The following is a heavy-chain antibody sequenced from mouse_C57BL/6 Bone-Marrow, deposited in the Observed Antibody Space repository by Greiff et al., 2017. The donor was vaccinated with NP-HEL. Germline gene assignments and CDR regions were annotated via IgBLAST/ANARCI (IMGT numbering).Heavy chain of an antibody. CDR3: ARITTVVATSYYAMDY. CDR1: GYTFTDYY. J-gene: IGHJ4*01. V-gene: IGHV1-26*01. Sequence: EVQLQQSGPELVKPGASVKISCKASGYTFTDYYMNWVKQSHGKSLEWIGDINPNNGGTSYNQKFKGKATLTVDKSSSTAYMELRSLTSEDSAVYYCARITTVVATSYYAMDYWGQGTSVTVSS. D-gene: IGHD1-1*01. CDR2: INPNNGGT.